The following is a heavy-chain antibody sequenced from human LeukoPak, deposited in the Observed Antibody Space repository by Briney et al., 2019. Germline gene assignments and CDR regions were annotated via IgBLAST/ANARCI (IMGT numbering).Heavy chain of an antibody. CDR3: ANPSGYCSGGSCLP. CDR1: GFTFSSYA. CDR2: ISGSGGST. D-gene: IGHD2-15*01. J-gene: IGHJ5*02. Sequence: GGSLRLSCAASGFTFSSYAMSWVRQAPGKGLEWVSAISGSGGSTYYADSVKSRFTISRDNSKNTLYLQMNSLRAEDTAVYYCANPSGYCSGGSCLPWGQGTLVTVSS. V-gene: IGHV3-23*01.